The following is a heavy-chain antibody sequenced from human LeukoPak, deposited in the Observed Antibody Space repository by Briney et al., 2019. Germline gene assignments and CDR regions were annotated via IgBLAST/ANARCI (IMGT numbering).Heavy chain of an antibody. CDR3: ARDQVLRVHRVWFDP. D-gene: IGHD3-10*01. CDR1: GFTFSSSW. J-gene: IGHJ5*02. CDR2: IKQDGTDK. V-gene: IGHV3-7*01. Sequence: GGSLRLSCVASGFTFSSSWMSWVRQAPGKDLEWLASIKQDGTDKYYADSVKGRFTISRDNAENSLYLQMDSLRVDDTAVYYCARDQVLRVHRVWFDPWGQGTLVTVSS.